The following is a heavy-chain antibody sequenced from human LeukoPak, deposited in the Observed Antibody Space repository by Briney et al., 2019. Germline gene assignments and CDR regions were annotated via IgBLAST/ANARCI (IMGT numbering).Heavy chain of an antibody. V-gene: IGHV3-7*01. CDR2: IKQDGGGK. D-gene: IGHD4-11*01. CDR3: ARGEGTTVTKRSPYYFEY. J-gene: IGHJ4*02. CDR1: GFTFSSYW. Sequence: PGGSLRLSCAASGFTFSSYWMSWVRQAPGKGLEWVANIKQDGGGKYYVDSVRGRFTISRDNAKNSLSLQMNSLRAEDTAVYYCARGEGTTVTKRSPYYFEYWGQGTLVTVSS.